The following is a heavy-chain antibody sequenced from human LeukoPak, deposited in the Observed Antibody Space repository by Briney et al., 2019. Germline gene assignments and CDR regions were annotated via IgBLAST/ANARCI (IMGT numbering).Heavy chain of an antibody. CDR1: GYSFTSYW. V-gene: IGHV5-51*01. CDR2: IYPGDSDT. D-gene: IGHD5-18*01. J-gene: IGHJ6*03. Sequence: GESLKISCKGSGYSFTSYWIGWVRQMPGKGLEWMGIIYPGDSDTRYIPSFQGQVTLSAGKSISTAYLQWSSLKASDTAMYYCARRSAMVDYYYMDVWGKGTTVTVSS. CDR3: ARRSAMVDYYYMDV.